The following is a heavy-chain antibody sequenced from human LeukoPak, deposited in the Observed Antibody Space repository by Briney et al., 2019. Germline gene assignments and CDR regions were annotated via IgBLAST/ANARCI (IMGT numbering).Heavy chain of an antibody. CDR2: IYYSGST. J-gene: IGHJ3*02. CDR3: ARDYGDYVGAFDI. Sequence: SETLSLTCTVSGGSISSHYWSWIRQPPGKGLEWIGGIYYSGSTNYNPSLKSRVTISVDTSKNEFSLKLGSVTAADTAAFYCARDYGDYVGAFDIWGQGTMVTVSS. CDR1: GGSISSHY. V-gene: IGHV4-59*11. D-gene: IGHD4-17*01.